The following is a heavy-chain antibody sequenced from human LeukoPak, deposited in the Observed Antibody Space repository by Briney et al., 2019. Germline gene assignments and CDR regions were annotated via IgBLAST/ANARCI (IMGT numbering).Heavy chain of an antibody. CDR3: ARASSGWYAGGYFDY. CDR2: IYHSGST. CDR1: GYSISSGYY. V-gene: IGHV4-38-2*01. Sequence: SETLSLTCAVSGYSISSGYYWGWIRQPPGKGLEWIGSIYHSGSTYYNPSLKSRVTISVDTSKNRFSLKLSSVTAADTAAYYCARASSGWYAGGYFDYWGPGNPGHRLL. J-gene: IGHJ4*02. D-gene: IGHD6-19*01.